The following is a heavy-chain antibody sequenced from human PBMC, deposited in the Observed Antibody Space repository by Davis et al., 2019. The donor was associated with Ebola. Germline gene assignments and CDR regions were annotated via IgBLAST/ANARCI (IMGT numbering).Heavy chain of an antibody. V-gene: IGHV4-39*01. D-gene: IGHD4-17*01. J-gene: IGHJ2*01. CDR3: ASDYAGWYFDL. CDR1: GGSISSSDYY. CDR2: IYYRGNT. Sequence: SETLSLTCTVFGGSISSSDYYWGWIRQSPGKGLEWVGSIYYRGNTHYNPSLQSRITISVDTSKNQFSLKLSSVTAADTAVYYCASDYAGWYFDLWGRGALVTVSS.